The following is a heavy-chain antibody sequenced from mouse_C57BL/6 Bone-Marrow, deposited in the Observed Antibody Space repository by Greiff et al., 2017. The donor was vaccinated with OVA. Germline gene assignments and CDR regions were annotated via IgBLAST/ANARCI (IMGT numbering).Heavy chain of an antibody. Sequence: VQLQESGAELARPGASVKLSCKASGYTFTSYGISWVKQRTGQGLEWIGEIYPRSGNTYYNEKFKGKATLTADKSSSTAYMELRSLTSEDSAVYFCARERGLYGNYGGWYFDVWGTGTTVTVSS. CDR2: IYPRSGNT. J-gene: IGHJ1*03. CDR1: GYTFTSYG. V-gene: IGHV1-81*01. D-gene: IGHD2-1*01. CDR3: ARERGLYGNYGGWYFDV.